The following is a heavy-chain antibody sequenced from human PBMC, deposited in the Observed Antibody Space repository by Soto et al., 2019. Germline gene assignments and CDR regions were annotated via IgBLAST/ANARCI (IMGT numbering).Heavy chain of an antibody. D-gene: IGHD3-10*01. CDR2: INHSGST. Sequence: PSETLSLTCAVYGGSFSGYYWSWIRQPPGKGLEWIGEINHSGSTNYNPSLKSRVTISVDTSKNQFSLKLSSVTAADTAVYYCARAHYYGSGSYYRLDYWGQGTLVTVSS. V-gene: IGHV4-34*01. CDR3: ARAHYYGSGSYYRLDY. J-gene: IGHJ4*02. CDR1: GGSFSGYY.